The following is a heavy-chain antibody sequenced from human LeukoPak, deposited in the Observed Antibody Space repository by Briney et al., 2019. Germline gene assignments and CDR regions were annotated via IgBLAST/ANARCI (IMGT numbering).Heavy chain of an antibody. CDR3: AGAGSGWYGDYYYYMDV. CDR1: GFTFANSA. Sequence: GGSLRLSCTASGFTFANSAMHWVRRPPGKGLEWVSLINWDGVSTYYADSVRGRFTISRDNSKNSLYLQMSSLRPRDTAKYFCAGAGSGWYGDYYYYMDVWGKGTTVTVSS. V-gene: IGHV3-43D*03. J-gene: IGHJ6*03. D-gene: IGHD6-19*01. CDR2: INWDGVST.